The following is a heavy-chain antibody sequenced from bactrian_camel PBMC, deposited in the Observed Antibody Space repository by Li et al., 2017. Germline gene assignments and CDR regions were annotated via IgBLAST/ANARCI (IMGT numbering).Heavy chain of an antibody. CDR3: AAVRYGGSWYPLCRARSADFGY. CDR1: GYTYNRNC. V-gene: IGHV3S1*01. Sequence: QVQLVESGGGSVQAGGSLRLSCAASGYTYNRNCMAWFRQAPGKEREGVARIATGSGNTYYADSVKGRFTISQDNAKNTVYLQMNSLKPEDTAMYYCAAVRYGGSWYPLCRARSADFGYWGQGTQVTVS. CDR2: IATGSGNT. D-gene: IGHD6*01. J-gene: IGHJ6*01.